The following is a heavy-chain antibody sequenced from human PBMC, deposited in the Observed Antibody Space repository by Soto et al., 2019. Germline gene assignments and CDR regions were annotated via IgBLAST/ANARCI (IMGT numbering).Heavy chain of an antibody. V-gene: IGHV4-4*02. CDR3: ARVWGALAPIAGWFGP. CDR1: NGSITSGNW. J-gene: IGHJ5*02. D-gene: IGHD3-16*01. CDR2: IYQTGST. Sequence: QVQLQESGPGLVKPSGTLSLTCAVSNGSITSGNWWSWVRQPPGKGLEWIGDIYQTGSTNYNPSLRSRVIISVDKSKNSFSLSLSSVTAADTAVYFCARVWGALAPIAGWFGPWGRGILVTVSS.